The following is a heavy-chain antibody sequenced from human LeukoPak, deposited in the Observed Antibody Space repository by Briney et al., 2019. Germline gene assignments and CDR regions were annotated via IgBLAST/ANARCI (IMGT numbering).Heavy chain of an antibody. D-gene: IGHD1-26*01. Sequence: SETLSLTCTVPGGSISSYYWSWIRQPPGKGLEWIGYIYYSGSTNYNPSLKSRVTISVDTSKNQFSLKLSSVTAADTAVYYCARELGPVGYFDYWGQGTLVTVSS. CDR3: ARELGPVGYFDY. J-gene: IGHJ4*02. CDR2: IYYSGST. CDR1: GGSISSYY. V-gene: IGHV4-59*01.